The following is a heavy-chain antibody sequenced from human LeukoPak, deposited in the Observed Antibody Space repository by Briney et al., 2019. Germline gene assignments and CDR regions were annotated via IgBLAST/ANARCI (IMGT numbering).Heavy chain of an antibody. Sequence: SETLSLTCAVYGGSFSGYYWSWIRQPPGKGLEWIGEINHSGSTNYNPSLKSRVTISVDTSKNQFSLKLSSVTAADTAVYYCAIRYYYGSGSRDYWGQGTLVTVSS. CDR1: GGSFSGYY. CDR2: INHSGST. CDR3: AIRYYYGSGSRDY. J-gene: IGHJ4*02. D-gene: IGHD3-10*01. V-gene: IGHV4-34*01.